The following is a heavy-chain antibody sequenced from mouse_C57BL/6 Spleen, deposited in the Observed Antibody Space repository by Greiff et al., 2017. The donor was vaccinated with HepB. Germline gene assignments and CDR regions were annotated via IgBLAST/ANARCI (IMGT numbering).Heavy chain of an antibody. D-gene: IGHD2-4*01. CDR2: ISSGSSTI. CDR3: AREGKYDYGYAMDY. Sequence: EVQGVESGGGLVKPGGSLKLSCAASGFTFSDYGMHWVRQAPEKGLEWVAYISSGSSTIYYADTVKGRFTISRDNAKNTLFLQMTSLRSEDTAMYYCAREGKYDYGYAMDYWGQGTSVTVSS. CDR1: GFTFSDYG. J-gene: IGHJ4*01. V-gene: IGHV5-17*01.